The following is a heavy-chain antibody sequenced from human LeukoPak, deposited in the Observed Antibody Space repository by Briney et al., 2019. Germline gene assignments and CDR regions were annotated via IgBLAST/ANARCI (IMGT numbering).Heavy chain of an antibody. CDR2: IKQDGSEK. V-gene: IGHV3-7*04. CDR1: GFTFSSYW. CDR3: SRAYYYGSANAFDI. Sequence: GVSLRLSCAASGFTFSSYWMSWVRQAPRKGLEWVANIKQDGSEKYYVDSVKGRFTISGDNAKNSLYLQMNSLRAEDTALYYCSRAYYYGSANAFDIWGQGTMVTVSS. J-gene: IGHJ3*02. D-gene: IGHD3-10*01.